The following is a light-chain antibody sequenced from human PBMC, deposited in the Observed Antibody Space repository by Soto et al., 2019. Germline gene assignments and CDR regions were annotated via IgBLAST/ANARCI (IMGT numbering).Light chain of an antibody. V-gene: IGLV2-8*01. CDR3: SSYAGSNNRV. CDR1: SSDVGGYNY. CDR2: EVS. J-gene: IGLJ2*01. Sequence: QSALTQPPSASGSPGQSVTISCTGTSSDVGGYNYVSWYQQHPGKAPKLMIYEVSKRPSGVPDRFSRSKSGNTASLTVSGLQAEDEADYYCSSYAGSNNRVFGGGTKLTVL.